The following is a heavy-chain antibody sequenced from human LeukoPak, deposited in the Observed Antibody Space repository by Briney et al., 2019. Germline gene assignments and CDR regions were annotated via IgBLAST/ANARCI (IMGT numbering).Heavy chain of an antibody. CDR3: AKTSGWYYFDY. CDR2: IRYDGINK. Sequence: TGGSLRLSCAASGFTFSNYGIHWVRQAPGKGLEWVAFIRYDGINKNYSDSVKGRFTISRDNSKNTLYLQMNSLRAEDTAVYYCAKTSGWYYFDYWGQGTLVTVSS. J-gene: IGHJ4*02. D-gene: IGHD6-19*01. CDR1: GFTFSNYG. V-gene: IGHV3-30*02.